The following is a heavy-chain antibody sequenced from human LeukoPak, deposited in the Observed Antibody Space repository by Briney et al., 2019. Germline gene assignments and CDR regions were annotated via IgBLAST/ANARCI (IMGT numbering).Heavy chain of an antibody. J-gene: IGHJ6*03. CDR1: GFTFNNYG. Sequence: GGSLRLSRATSGFTFNNYGMNCVRQALGEGLQCVSYISSGGSDIYYADSVKGRLTISRDNAKNLLFLQMNSLRGEDTAIYYCARANCGDGCYHFLYYFMDVWGKGTSVAVSS. V-gene: IGHV3-21*05. CDR3: ARANCGDGCYHFLYYFMDV. D-gene: IGHD2-21*02. CDR2: ISSGGSDI.